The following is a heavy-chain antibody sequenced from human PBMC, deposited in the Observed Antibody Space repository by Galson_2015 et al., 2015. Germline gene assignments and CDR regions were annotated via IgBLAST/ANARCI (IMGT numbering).Heavy chain of an antibody. CDR1: GGTFNNYG. V-gene: IGHV1-69*04. J-gene: IGHJ6*03. D-gene: IGHD3-10*01. CDR2: LIPLVNIP. Sequence: SVKVSCKASGGTFNNYGVSWVRQAPGQGLEWMGRLIPLVNIPNYAQKFQGRVTITADRSTTTVYMELSSLRSDDTAVYYCAREPYYIVFRPNYIDVWGAGTTVIISS. CDR3: AREPYYIVFRPNYIDV.